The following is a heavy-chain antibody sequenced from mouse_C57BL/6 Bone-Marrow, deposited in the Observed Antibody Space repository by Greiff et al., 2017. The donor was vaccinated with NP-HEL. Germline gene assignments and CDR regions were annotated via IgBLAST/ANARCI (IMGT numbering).Heavy chain of an antibody. Sequence: EVQGVESGGGLVKPGGSLKLSCAASGFTFSSYAMSWVRQTPEKRLEWVATISDGGSYTYYPDNVKGRFTISRDNAKNNLYLQMSHLKSEDTAMYYCARDQGLRQRLYWYFDVWGTGTTVTVSS. V-gene: IGHV5-4*01. D-gene: IGHD2-4*01. J-gene: IGHJ1*03. CDR1: GFTFSSYA. CDR3: ARDQGLRQRLYWYFDV. CDR2: ISDGGSYT.